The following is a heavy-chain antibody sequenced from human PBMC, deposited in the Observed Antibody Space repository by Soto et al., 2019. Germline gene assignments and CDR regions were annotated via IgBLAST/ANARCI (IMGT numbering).Heavy chain of an antibody. CDR1: GSTFSRYA. D-gene: IGHD1-26*01. J-gene: IGHJ4*02. CDR2: ISASGGST. Sequence: EVQLLESGGGMVERGGSLRLSCAASGSTFSRYAMNWVRQAPGKGLEWVSGISASGGSTYYADFVKGRITISRDNPKSTLYLQMNSLRVEDTAVYYCSPMYDGSYIGYWGQGTLVTVSS. CDR3: SPMYDGSYIGY. V-gene: IGHV3-23*01.